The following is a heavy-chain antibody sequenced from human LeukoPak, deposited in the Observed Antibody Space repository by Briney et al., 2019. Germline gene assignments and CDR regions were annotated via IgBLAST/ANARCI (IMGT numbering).Heavy chain of an antibody. V-gene: IGHV1-69*13. D-gene: IGHD3-22*01. J-gene: IGHJ3*02. CDR1: GGTFSSYA. Sequence: SVKVSCKASGGTFSSYALSWVRQAPGQGLEWMGGIIPIFGTKNYAQTFQGRVTITADESTSTAYMELSSLRSEDTAVYFCARRRSYYDSSGYTFDIWGQGTMVTVSS. CDR3: ARRRSYYDSSGYTFDI. CDR2: IIPIFGTK.